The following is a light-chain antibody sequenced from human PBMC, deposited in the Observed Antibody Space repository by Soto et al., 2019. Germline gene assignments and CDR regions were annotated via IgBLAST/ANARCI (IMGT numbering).Light chain of an antibody. CDR3: LQLISYPLT. Sequence: DIQLTQSPSFLSASVGDRVTIACRASQGIGNFLAWYQQKPGQGPELLIYAASTLQSGVPSRFSGSGSGTEFTITISSLQPEDFAYYYCLQLISYPLTFGGGTQVEIK. CDR1: QGIGNF. CDR2: AAS. J-gene: IGKJ4*01. V-gene: IGKV1-9*01.